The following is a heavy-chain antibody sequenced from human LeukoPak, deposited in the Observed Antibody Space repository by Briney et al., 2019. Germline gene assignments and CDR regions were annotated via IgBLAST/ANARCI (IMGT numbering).Heavy chain of an antibody. CDR2: IKTDGSDK. D-gene: IGHD1-26*01. Sequence: GGSLRLSCAASGFTFSNYWMSWVRQAPGKGLEWLANIKTDGSDKFYVDSVKGRFTISRGNAKNSVYLQMNSLRAEDTAVYYCARESLEYSGSYYWGQGTLVTVSS. CDR3: ARESLEYSGSYY. V-gene: IGHV3-7*01. CDR1: GFTFSNYW. J-gene: IGHJ4*02.